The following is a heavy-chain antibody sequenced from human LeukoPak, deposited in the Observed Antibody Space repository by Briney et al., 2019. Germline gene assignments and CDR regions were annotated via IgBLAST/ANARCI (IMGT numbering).Heavy chain of an antibody. Sequence: PGGSLRLSCAASGFTFSSYAMSWVRQAPGKGLEWVSAISGSGGSTYYADSVKGRFTISRDNSKNTLYLQMNSLRAEDTAVYYCAKTRRRDSGTRYGMDVWGQGTTVTVSS. V-gene: IGHV3-23*01. CDR2: ISGSGGST. CDR1: GFTFSSYA. CDR3: AKTRRRDSGTRYGMDV. D-gene: IGHD6-25*01. J-gene: IGHJ6*02.